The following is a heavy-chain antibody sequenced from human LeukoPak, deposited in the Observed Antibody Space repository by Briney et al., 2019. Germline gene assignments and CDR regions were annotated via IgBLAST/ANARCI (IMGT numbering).Heavy chain of an antibody. J-gene: IGHJ4*02. D-gene: IGHD3-10*01. CDR1: GYTFTGYY. V-gene: IGHV1-2*02. CDR3: AREYYYGSGVDY. CDR2: INPNSGGT. Sequence: ASVKVSCKASGYTFTGYYMHWVRQAPGQGPEWMGWINPNSGGTNYAQKFQGRVTMTRDTSISTAYMELSRLRSDDTAVYYCAREYYYGSGVDYWGQGTLVTVSS.